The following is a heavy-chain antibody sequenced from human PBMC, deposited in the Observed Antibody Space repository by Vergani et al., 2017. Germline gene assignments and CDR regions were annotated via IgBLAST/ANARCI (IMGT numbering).Heavy chain of an antibody. CDR2: FDPEHGEV. D-gene: IGHD3-22*01. V-gene: IGHV1-24*01. J-gene: IGHJ4*02. CDR1: GYSLTELT. Sequence: QEKWVEKGSEVRKPGASVKVSCQVSGYSLTELTIHWVRRAPGKGLEWMGGFDPEHGEVTFAHHIQGRVTMTEDRSTDTAYMELSSLRPEDTALYYCAIVTEYYDSSGYYLDYWGQGTLVTVSS. CDR3: AIVTEYYDSSGYYLDY.